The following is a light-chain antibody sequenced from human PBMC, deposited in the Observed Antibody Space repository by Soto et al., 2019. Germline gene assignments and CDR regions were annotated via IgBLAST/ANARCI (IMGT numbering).Light chain of an antibody. Sequence: EIVLTQSPGTLSLSPGERATFSCGASQSVSSSYLAWYQQKSGQAPRLLIYGASSRATGIPDRFSGSGSGTDFTLTISRLEPEDFAVYYCQQYGSSPGTFGQGTKLEIK. CDR2: GAS. CDR1: QSVSSSY. CDR3: QQYGSSPGT. V-gene: IGKV3-20*01. J-gene: IGKJ2*01.